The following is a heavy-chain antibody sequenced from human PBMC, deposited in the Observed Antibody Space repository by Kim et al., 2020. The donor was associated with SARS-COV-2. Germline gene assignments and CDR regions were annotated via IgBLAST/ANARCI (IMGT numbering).Heavy chain of an antibody. CDR3: ASRVDTAMDNDWYFDL. Sequence: GGSLRLSCAASGFTFSSYGMHWVRQAPGKGLEWVAVIWYDGSNKYYADSVKGRFTISRDNSKNTLYLQMNSLRAEDTAVYYCASRVDTAMDNDWYFDLWGRGTLVTVSS. V-gene: IGHV3-33*01. CDR1: GFTFSSYG. J-gene: IGHJ2*01. CDR2: IWYDGSNK. D-gene: IGHD5-18*01.